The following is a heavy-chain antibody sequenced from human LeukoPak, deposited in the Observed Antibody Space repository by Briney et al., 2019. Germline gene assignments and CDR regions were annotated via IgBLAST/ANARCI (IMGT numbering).Heavy chain of an antibody. CDR1: EFTFSSYS. CDR3: AREVTRGLSEEFDY. D-gene: IGHD2-2*01. V-gene: IGHV3-48*01. Sequence: GGSLRLSCAASEFTFSSYSMNWVRQAPGKGLEWVSYIINSGNSKSYADSVKGRFTISRDNTKNSLYLQMNGLRAEDTAVYYCAREVTRGLSEEFDYWGQGTLVTVSS. J-gene: IGHJ4*02. CDR2: IINSGNSK.